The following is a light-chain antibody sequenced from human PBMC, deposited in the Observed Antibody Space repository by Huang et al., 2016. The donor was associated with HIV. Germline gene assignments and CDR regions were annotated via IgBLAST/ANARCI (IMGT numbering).Light chain of an antibody. CDR2: AAS. V-gene: IGKV1-39*01. Sequence: DIQMTQSPSSLSASVGDRVTITCRASQSISGYLNWYQQKPGKAPKLLIYAASSLQSGVPSRVSGSGSETDFTLTISSLQPEDFATYYCQQSYSTPPTFGQGTKVEIK. J-gene: IGKJ1*01. CDR1: QSISGY. CDR3: QQSYSTPPT.